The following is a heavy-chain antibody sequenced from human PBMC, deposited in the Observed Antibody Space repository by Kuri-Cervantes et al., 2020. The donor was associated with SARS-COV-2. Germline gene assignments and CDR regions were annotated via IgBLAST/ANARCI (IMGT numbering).Heavy chain of an antibody. CDR2: VYSSNART. Sequence: GGSLRLSCAASGFSFSNYAMSWVRQAPGRGLEWVAVVYSSNARTYYADSAKGRFSISRDNSKNTVYLQMNSLRAEDTAVYYCAKDLGYSSDGRDQHWGQGTLVTVSS. J-gene: IGHJ1*01. V-gene: IGHV3-23*03. D-gene: IGHD6-19*01. CDR3: AKDLGYSSDGRDQH. CDR1: GFSFSNYA.